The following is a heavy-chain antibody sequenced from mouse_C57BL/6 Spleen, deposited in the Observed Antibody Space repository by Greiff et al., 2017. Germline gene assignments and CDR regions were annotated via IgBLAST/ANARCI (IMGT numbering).Heavy chain of an antibody. V-gene: IGHV14-2*01. D-gene: IGHD2-4*01. J-gene: IGHJ3*01. CDR3: ALRGPIYYDYDETCAY. Sequence: VQLKQSGAELVKPGASVKLSCTASGFNIKDYYLHWVKQRTEQGLEWIGRIDPEDGETKSAPKFPGNATITADTSSNTAYLQLSSLTSEDTAVYYCALRGPIYYDYDETCAYWGQGTLVTVSA. CDR1: GFNIKDYY. CDR2: IDPEDGET.